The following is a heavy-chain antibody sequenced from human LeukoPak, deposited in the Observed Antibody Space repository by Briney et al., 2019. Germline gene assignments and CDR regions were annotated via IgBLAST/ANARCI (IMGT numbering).Heavy chain of an antibody. D-gene: IGHD3/OR15-3a*01. CDR3: ARYPTGYYTYYYYGMDV. CDR2: INPNSGGT. CDR1: GYTFTGYY. J-gene: IGHJ6*02. V-gene: IGHV1-2*02. Sequence: ASVKVSCKASGYTFTGYYMHWVRQAPGQGLEWMGWINPNSGGTNYAQKLQGRVTMTTDTSTSTAYMELRSLRSDDTAVYYCARYPTGYYTYYYYGMDVWGQGTTVTVSS.